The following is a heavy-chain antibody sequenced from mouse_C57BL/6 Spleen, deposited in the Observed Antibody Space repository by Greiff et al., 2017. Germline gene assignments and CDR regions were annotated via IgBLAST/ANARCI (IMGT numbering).Heavy chain of an antibody. V-gene: IGHV1-82*01. D-gene: IGHD2-4*01. CDR1: GYAFSSSW. CDR3: ARGIYDYGPCAY. Sequence: QVQLKQSGPVLVQPGASVKISCKASGYAFSSSWMNWVKQRPGKGLVWTGRIYSGDGDNNSNGKSKGTATLTADNSSSTAYMQLSSLTSEDSAVYFCARGIYDYGPCAYGGQETLVTVTA. CDR2: IYSGDGDN. J-gene: IGHJ3*01.